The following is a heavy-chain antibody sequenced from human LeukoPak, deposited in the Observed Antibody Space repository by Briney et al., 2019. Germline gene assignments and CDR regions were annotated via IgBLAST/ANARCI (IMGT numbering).Heavy chain of an antibody. CDR1: VYTFSSYS. V-gene: IGHV3-21*01. CDR3: ARDLAAAADENYYYYMDV. J-gene: IGHJ6*03. D-gene: IGHD6-13*01. CDR2: ISSSSRYI. Sequence: GGSLRLSCAASVYTFSSYSMNWVRQAPGKGLEWVSSISSSSRYIYYADSVKGRFTISRDNAKNSLYLQMNSLRAEDTVVYYCARDLAAAADENYYYYMDVWGKGTTVTISS.